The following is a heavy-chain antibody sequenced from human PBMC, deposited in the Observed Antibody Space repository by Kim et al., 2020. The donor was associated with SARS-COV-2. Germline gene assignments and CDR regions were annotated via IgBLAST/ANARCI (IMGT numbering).Heavy chain of an antibody. CDR1: GGSISSYY. Sequence: SETLSLTCTVSGGSISSYYWSWIRQPPGKGLEWIGYIYYSGSTNYNPSLKSRVTMSVDTSKNQFSLKLSSVTAADTAVYYCARDGIEVAGIYWYFDLWGRGTLVTVSS. CDR3: ARDGIEVAGIYWYFDL. V-gene: IGHV4-59*01. CDR2: IYYSGST. D-gene: IGHD6-19*01. J-gene: IGHJ2*01.